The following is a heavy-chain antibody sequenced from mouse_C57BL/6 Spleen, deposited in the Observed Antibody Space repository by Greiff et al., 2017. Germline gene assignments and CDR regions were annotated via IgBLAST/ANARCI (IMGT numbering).Heavy chain of an antibody. Sequence: EVQLQQSGPELVKPGASVKIPCKASGYTFTDYNMDWVKQSHGKSLEWIGDINPNNGGTIYNQKFKGKATLTVDKSSSTAYMELRSLTSEDTAVYYCARRYYGSSPYYFDYWGQGTTRTVSS. CDR1: GYTFTDYN. D-gene: IGHD1-1*01. V-gene: IGHV1-18*01. CDR2: INPNNGGT. CDR3: ARRYYGSSPYYFDY. J-gene: IGHJ2*01.